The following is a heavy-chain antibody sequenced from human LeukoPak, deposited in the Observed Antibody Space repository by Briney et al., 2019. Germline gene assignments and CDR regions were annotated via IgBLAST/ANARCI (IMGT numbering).Heavy chain of an antibody. D-gene: IGHD3-22*01. V-gene: IGHV1-18*04. Sequence: GESLRISCKGSGYRFTSYWISWVRPAPGQGLEWMGWLSAYNGNTNYAQKLQGRVTMTTDTSTSTAYMELRSLRSDDTAVYYCARDRVPNHYDSSGYPLDYWGQGTLVTVSS. J-gene: IGHJ4*02. CDR1: GYRFTSYW. CDR2: LSAYNGNT. CDR3: ARDRVPNHYDSSGYPLDY.